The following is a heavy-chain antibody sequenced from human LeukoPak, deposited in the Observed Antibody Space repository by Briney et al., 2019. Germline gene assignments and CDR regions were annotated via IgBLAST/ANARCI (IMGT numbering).Heavy chain of an antibody. CDR2: IKQDGSEK. V-gene: IGHV3-7*02. D-gene: IGHD6-19*01. CDR3: ARRLAVAGPGTSYFDY. Sequence: PGGSLRLSCAASGFTFTSYWMSWVRQAPGKGLEWVANIKQDGSEKYYVDSLKGRFTMSRDNAKNSLYLQMNSLRAEDTAVYYCARRLAVAGPGTSYFDYWGQGTLVTVSS. J-gene: IGHJ4*02. CDR1: GFTFTSYW.